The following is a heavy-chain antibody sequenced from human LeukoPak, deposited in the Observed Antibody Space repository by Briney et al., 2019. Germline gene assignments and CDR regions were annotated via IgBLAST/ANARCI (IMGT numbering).Heavy chain of an antibody. J-gene: IGHJ5*02. D-gene: IGHD6-13*01. CDR2: ISWDGGST. CDR3: AKEKGGYSSSWHNWFDP. Sequence: GGSLRLSCAASGFTFDDYAMHWVRQAPGKGLEWVSLISWDGGSTYYADSVKGRFTISRDNSKNSLYLQMNSLRAEDTALYYCAKEKGGYSSSWHNWFDPWGQGTLVTVSS. V-gene: IGHV3-43D*03. CDR1: GFTFDDYA.